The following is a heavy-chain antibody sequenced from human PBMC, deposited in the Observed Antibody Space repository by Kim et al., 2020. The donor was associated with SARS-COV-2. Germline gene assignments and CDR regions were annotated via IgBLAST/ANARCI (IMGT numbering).Heavy chain of an antibody. CDR2: IKQDGTEK. Sequence: GGSLRLSCAASGFTFSSFWMSWVRQAPGKGLEWVANIKQDGTEKDYVDSVKGRFTISRDNAKNSLYLQMNSLRVEDTALYYCARDVSSRYSSGFWGQGTLVTVSS. D-gene: IGHD6-19*01. CDR3: ARDVSSRYSSGF. J-gene: IGHJ4*02. CDR1: GFTFSSFW. V-gene: IGHV3-7*01.